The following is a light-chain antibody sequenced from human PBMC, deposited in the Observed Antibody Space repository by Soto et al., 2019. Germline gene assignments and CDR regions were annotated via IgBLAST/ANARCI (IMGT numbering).Light chain of an antibody. V-gene: IGKV1-33*01. CDR1: EDIRKY. Sequence: DIQMTQSPSSLSASEGDRVTITCQASEDIRKYLNWYQQKPGKAPKVLIYDASNLETGVPSRFSGSGSGADFSFTISSLQPEDIAIYYCQQYYDLPYTFGQGTKLEIK. CDR3: QQYYDLPYT. J-gene: IGKJ2*01. CDR2: DAS.